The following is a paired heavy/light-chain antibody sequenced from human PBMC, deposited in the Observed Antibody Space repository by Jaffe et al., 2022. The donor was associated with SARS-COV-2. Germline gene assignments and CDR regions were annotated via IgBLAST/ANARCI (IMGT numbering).Heavy chain of an antibody. CDR2: ISTYNGNT. V-gene: IGHV1-18*01. Sequence: QVQLVQSGAEVKKPGASVKVSCKASGYTFTGFGITWVRQAPGQGLEWMGWISTYNGNTNYAQKFLGRVTMTTDTSTSTAYMELSSLGSDDTAFYYCARTCSGSACHSIYWGQGTLVTVSS. CDR3: ARTCSGSACHSIY. CDR1: GYTFTGFG. D-gene: IGHD2-15*01. J-gene: IGHJ4*02.
Light chain of an antibody. CDR1: QSVSSN. Sequence: EIVLTQSPGTLSLSPGERVTLSCRASQSVSSNLAWYQQKPGQAPRLLIYGASSRATGIPDRFSGSGSGTEFTLTISRLEPEDFAVYNCQQYGSSPLTFGGGTKVEIK. V-gene: IGKV3-20*01. CDR3: QQYGSSPLT. CDR2: GAS. J-gene: IGKJ4*01.